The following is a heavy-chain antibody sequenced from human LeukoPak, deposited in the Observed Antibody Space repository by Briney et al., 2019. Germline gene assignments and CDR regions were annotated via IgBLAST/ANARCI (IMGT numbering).Heavy chain of an antibody. CDR3: AIRLEYYGDLYWYFDL. CDR2: IIPILGIA. J-gene: IGHJ2*01. V-gene: IGHV1-69*04. CDR1: GGTFSSYA. D-gene: IGHD4-17*01. Sequence: ASVKVSCKASGGTFSSYAISWVRQAPGQGLEWMGRIIPILGIANYAQKFQGRVTITADKSTSTAYMELSSLRSEDTAVYYCAIRLEYYGDLYWYFDLWGRGTLVTVSS.